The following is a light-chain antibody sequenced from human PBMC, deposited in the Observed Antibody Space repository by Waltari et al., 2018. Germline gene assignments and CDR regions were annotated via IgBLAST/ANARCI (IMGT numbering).Light chain of an antibody. CDR3: QQRSNWYT. V-gene: IGKV3-11*01. CDR1: QRVSIY. Sequence: EIVLTQSPATLSLSPAERATLSCRASQRVSIYLAWYQPKPGQPPRPLIYDASNRATGIPARFSGSGSGIDFTLTISSLEPEDFAVYYCQQRSNWYTFGQGTKLEIK. J-gene: IGKJ2*01. CDR2: DAS.